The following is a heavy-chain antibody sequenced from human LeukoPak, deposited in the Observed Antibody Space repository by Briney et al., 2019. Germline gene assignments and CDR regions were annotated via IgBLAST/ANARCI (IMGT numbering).Heavy chain of an antibody. Sequence: ASVKVSCKASGYTFTSHYMHWVRQAPGQGLEWMGIINPSGGSTSYAQKFQGRVTMTRDTSTSTVYMELSSLRSEDTAVYYCARSPSIAARPDYWGQGTLVTVSS. D-gene: IGHD6-6*01. J-gene: IGHJ4*02. CDR1: GYTFTSHY. CDR2: INPSGGST. V-gene: IGHV1-46*01. CDR3: ARSPSIAARPDY.